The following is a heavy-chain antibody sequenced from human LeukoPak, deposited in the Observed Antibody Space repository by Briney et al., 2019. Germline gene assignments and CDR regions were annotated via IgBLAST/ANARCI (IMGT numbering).Heavy chain of an antibody. V-gene: IGHV4-59*01. CDR3: ARYYYGSGSYCGRTYCDAFDI. CDR2: IYYSGST. J-gene: IGHJ3*02. CDR1: GGSISSYY. D-gene: IGHD3-10*01. Sequence: PSETLSLTCTVSGGSISSYYWSWIRQPPGKGLEWIGYIYYSGSTNYNPSLKSRVTISVDTSKNQFSLKLSSGTAADTAVYYCARYYYGSGSYCGRTYCDAFDIWGQGTMVTVSS.